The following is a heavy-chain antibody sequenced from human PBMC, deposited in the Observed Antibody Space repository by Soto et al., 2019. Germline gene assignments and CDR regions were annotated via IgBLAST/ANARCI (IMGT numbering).Heavy chain of an antibody. CDR3: AKGSPYGVVWFGELPDY. J-gene: IGHJ4*02. Sequence: VAVISYDGSNKYYADSVKGRFTISRDNSKNTLYLQMNSLRAEDTAVYYCAKGSPYGVVWFGELPDYWGQGTLVTVSS. V-gene: IGHV3-30*18. D-gene: IGHD3-10*01. CDR2: ISYDGSNK.